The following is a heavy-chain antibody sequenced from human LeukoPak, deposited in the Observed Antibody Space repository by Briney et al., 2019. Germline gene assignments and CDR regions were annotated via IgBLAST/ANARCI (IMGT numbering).Heavy chain of an antibody. CDR2: MNPNSGNT. Sequence: ASVKVSCKASGYTFTSYDINWVRQATGQGLEWMGWMNPNSGNTGYAQKFQGRVTMTRNTSISTAYMELSSLRSEDTAVYYCATAGIAVAGPYYFDYWGQGTLVTVSS. D-gene: IGHD6-19*01. CDR1: GYTFTSYD. V-gene: IGHV1-8*01. CDR3: ATAGIAVAGPYYFDY. J-gene: IGHJ4*02.